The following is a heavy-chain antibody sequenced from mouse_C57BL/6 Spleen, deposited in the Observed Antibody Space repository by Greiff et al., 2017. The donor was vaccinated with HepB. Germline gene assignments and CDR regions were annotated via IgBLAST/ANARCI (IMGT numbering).Heavy chain of an antibody. D-gene: IGHD1-1*01. J-gene: IGHJ1*03. CDR3: ARSLPITTVAGYFDV. CDR2: IRNKANGYTT. V-gene: IGHV7-3*01. Sequence: EVKVVESGGGLVQPGGSLSLSCAASGFTFTDYYMSWVRQPPGKALEWLGFIRNKANGYTTEYSASVKGRFTISRDNSQSILYLQMNALRAEDSATYYCARSLPITTVAGYFDVWGTGTTVTVSS. CDR1: GFTFTDYY.